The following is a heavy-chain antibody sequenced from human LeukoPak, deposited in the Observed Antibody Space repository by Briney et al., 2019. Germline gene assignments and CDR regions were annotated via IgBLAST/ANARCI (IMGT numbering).Heavy chain of an antibody. CDR1: GGTFSSYA. Sequence: ASVKVSCKASGGTFSSYAISGVRQAPGQGLEWMGGIIPIFGTANYAQKFQGRVTITADESTSTAYMELSSLRSEDTAVYYCARGPVGYCSGGSCYAQVYYYYYGMDVWGQGTTVTVSS. D-gene: IGHD2-15*01. J-gene: IGHJ6*02. CDR3: ARGPVGYCSGGSCYAQVYYYYYGMDV. V-gene: IGHV1-69*01. CDR2: IIPIFGTA.